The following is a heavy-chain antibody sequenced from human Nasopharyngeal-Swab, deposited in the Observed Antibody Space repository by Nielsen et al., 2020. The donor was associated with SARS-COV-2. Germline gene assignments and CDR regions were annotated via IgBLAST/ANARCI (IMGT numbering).Heavy chain of an antibody. J-gene: IGHJ3*02. Sequence: SGSTLVKPTQTLTLTCTFSGFSLSTSAMCVSWSRQPPGKALEWLARIDWDDDKYYSTSLKTRLTISKDTSKNQVVLTMTNMDPVDTATYYCARNINDYGDYHGVLDIWGQGTMVT. CDR2: IDWDDDK. V-gene: IGHV2-70*11. D-gene: IGHD4-17*01. CDR1: GFSLSTSAMC. CDR3: ARNINDYGDYHGVLDI.